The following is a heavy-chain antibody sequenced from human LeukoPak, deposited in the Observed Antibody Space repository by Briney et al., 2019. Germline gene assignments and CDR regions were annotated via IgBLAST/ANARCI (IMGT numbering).Heavy chain of an antibody. CDR2: TYYRSKWYN. D-gene: IGHD3-3*01. CDR3: ARGSDITIFGVVIIALDY. V-gene: IGHV6-1*01. Sequence: SQTLSLTCAISGDSVSSNSAAWNWIRQSPSRGLEWLGRTYYRSKWYNDYAVSAKSRITTNPDTSKNQFSLQLNSVTPEDTAVYYCARGSDITIFGVVIIALDYWGQGTLVTVSS. J-gene: IGHJ4*02. CDR1: GDSVSSNSAA.